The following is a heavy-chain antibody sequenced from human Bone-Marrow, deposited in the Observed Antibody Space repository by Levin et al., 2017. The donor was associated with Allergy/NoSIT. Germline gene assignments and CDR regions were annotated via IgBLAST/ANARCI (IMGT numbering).Heavy chain of an antibody. J-gene: IGHJ4*02. V-gene: IGHV6-1*01. CDR1: GDSVSGNSAN. CDR2: TYYMSRWFN. CDR3: TRQGHNFGVDD. Sequence: RSSETLSLTCAISGDSVSGNSANWNWIRQSPSRGLEWLGRTYYMSRWFNDYAPSVKSRITINPDTSKNQFSLQLNSVTPEDTAVYYCTRQGHNFGVDDWGQGTLVTVSS. D-gene: IGHD3-3*01.